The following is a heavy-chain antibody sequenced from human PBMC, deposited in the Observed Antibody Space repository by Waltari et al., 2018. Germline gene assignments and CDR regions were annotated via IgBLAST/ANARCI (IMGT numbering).Heavy chain of an antibody. CDR3: ARDEGYNSGYEDSYVDY. CDR2: LIPVLGIA. J-gene: IGHJ4*02. Sequence: QVQLVQSGAEVKKPGSSVKVSCKASGGTFSSYAISWGRQAPGQGLEWMGGLIPVLGIANYAQKFQGRVTITADKSTSTAYMELSSLRSEDTAVYYCARDEGYNSGYEDSYVDYWGQGTLVTVSS. CDR1: GGTFSSYA. D-gene: IGHD5-12*01. V-gene: IGHV1-69*10.